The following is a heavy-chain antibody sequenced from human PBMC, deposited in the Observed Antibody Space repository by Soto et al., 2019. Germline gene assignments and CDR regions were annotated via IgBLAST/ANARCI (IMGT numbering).Heavy chain of an antibody. J-gene: IGHJ4*02. D-gene: IGHD3-10*01. Sequence: GASVKVSCKASGGTFSSYAVSWVRQAPGQGLEWMGGIIPIFGTANYAQKSQGRVTITADESTSTAYMELSSLRSEDTAVYYCAREFGELIDYWGQGTLVTVSS. V-gene: IGHV1-69*13. CDR1: GGTFSSYA. CDR3: AREFGELIDY. CDR2: IIPIFGTA.